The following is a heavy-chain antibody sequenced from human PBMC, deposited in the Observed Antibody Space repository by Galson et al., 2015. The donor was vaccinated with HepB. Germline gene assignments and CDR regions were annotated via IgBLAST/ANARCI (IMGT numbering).Heavy chain of an antibody. CDR1: GYSFTNYW. V-gene: IGHV5-51*01. CDR2: IYPDDSDT. J-gene: IGHJ2*01. Sequence: QSGAEVKKPGESLKISCKGSGYSFTNYWIAWVRQMPGKGLEWKGIIYPDDSDTRYSPSFQGQVTISADKSISTAYLQWRSLKASDTAMYYCARARSNWYFDLWGRGTLVTVSS. CDR3: ARARSNWYFDL.